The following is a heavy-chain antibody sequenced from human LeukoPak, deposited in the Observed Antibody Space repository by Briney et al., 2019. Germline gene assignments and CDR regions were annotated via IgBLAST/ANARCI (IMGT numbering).Heavy chain of an antibody. CDR1: GGSISSSSYY. CDR2: IYYSGST. J-gene: IGHJ5*02. V-gene: IGHV4-39*07. D-gene: IGHD3-22*01. Sequence: SETLSLTCTVSGGSISSSSYYWGWIRQPPGKGLEWIGSIYYSGSTYYNPSLKSRVTISVDTSKNQFSLKLSSVTAADTAVYYCARDWWLSNWFDPWGQGTLVTVSS. CDR3: ARDWWLSNWFDP.